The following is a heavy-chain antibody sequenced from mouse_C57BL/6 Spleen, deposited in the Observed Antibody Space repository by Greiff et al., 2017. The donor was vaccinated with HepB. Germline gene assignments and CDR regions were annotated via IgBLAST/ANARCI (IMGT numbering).Heavy chain of an antibody. CDR2: IYPRSGNT. CDR1: GYTFTSYG. J-gene: IGHJ4*01. Sequence: VQLQQSGAELARPGASVKLSCKASGYTFTSYGISWVKQRTGQGLEWIGEIYPRSGNTYYNEKLKGKATLTADKSSSTAYMELRSLTSEDSAVYFCARGNYYGSSYAMDYWGQGTSVTVSS. CDR3: ARGNYYGSSYAMDY. D-gene: IGHD1-1*01. V-gene: IGHV1-81*01.